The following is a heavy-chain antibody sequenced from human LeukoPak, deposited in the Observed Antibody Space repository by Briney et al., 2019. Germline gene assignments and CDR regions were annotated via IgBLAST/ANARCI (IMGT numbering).Heavy chain of an antibody. D-gene: IGHD1-26*01. Sequence: GGSLRLSCAASGFTISSHEMNWVRQAPGKGLEWISYIHSSGSTIYYADSVKGRFTISRDNAKNSLYLQMNSLRAEDTAVYYCVRDKSGCCFDYWGQGTLVTVSS. CDR3: VRDKSGCCFDY. V-gene: IGHV3-48*03. CDR2: IHSSGSTI. CDR1: GFTISSHE. J-gene: IGHJ4*02.